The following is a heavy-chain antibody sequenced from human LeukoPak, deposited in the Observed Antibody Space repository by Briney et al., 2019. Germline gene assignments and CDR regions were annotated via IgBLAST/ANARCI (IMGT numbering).Heavy chain of an antibody. V-gene: IGHV3-9*01. CDR3: AKDRGYSSSWYLFDY. CDR1: GFIFDDYA. Sequence: GGSLRLSCAASGFIFDDYAMHWVRQAPAKGLEWVSGISWNSGSIGYADSVKGRFAIPRDNAKNSLYLQMNSLRAEDTALYYCAKDRGYSSSWYLFDYWGQGTLVTVSS. CDR2: ISWNSGSI. D-gene: IGHD6-13*01. J-gene: IGHJ4*02.